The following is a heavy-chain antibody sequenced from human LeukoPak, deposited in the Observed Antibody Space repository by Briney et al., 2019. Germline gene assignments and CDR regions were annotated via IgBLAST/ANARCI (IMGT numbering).Heavy chain of an antibody. CDR3: ARSGDSSSREGVFDY. V-gene: IGHV4-34*01. CDR2: INHSGST. D-gene: IGHD6-13*01. CDR1: GGSFSGYY. J-gene: IGHJ4*02. Sequence: SETLSLTCAVYGGSFSGYYWSWIRQPPGKGLEWIGEINHSGSTNYNPSLKSRVTISVDTSKNQFSLKLSSVTAADTAVYYCARSGDSSSREGVFDYWGQGTLVTVSS.